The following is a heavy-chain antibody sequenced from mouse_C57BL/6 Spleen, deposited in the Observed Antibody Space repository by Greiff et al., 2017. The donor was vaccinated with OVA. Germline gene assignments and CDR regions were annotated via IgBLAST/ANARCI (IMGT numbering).Heavy chain of an antibody. CDR2: INPSNGGT. CDR1: GYTFTSYW. J-gene: IGHJ1*03. CDR3: ARGDYYGSSFYWYFDV. D-gene: IGHD1-1*01. Sequence: QVQLQHPGTELVKPGASVKLSCKASGYTFTSYWMHWVKQRPGQGLEWIGNINPSNGGTNYNEKFKSKATLTVDKSSSTAYMQLSSLTSEDSAVYYCARGDYYGSSFYWYFDVWGTGTTVTVSS. V-gene: IGHV1-53*01.